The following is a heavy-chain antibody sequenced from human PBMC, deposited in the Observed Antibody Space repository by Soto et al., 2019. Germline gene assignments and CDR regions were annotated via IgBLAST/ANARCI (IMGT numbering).Heavy chain of an antibody. CDR2: IYTSGST. J-gene: IGHJ3*02. CDR3: ARGGVVVVAATRTDAFDI. D-gene: IGHD2-15*01. V-gene: IGHV4-4*07. Sequence: QVQLQESGPGLVKPSETLSLTCTVSGGSISSYYWSWIRQPAGKGLEWIGRIYTSGSTNYNPSLKSRVPMSVDTSKNQFSLKLSSVTAADTAVYYCARGGVVVVAATRTDAFDIWGQGTMVTVS. CDR1: GGSISSYY.